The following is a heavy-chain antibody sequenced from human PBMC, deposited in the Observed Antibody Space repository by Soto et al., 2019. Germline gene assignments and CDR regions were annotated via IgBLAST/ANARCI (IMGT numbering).Heavy chain of an antibody. CDR1: GFTFSSYG. D-gene: IGHD3-22*01. Sequence: GGSLRLSCAASGFTFSSYGMHWVRQAPGKGLEWVAVISYDGSNKYYADSVKGRFTISRGNSKNTLYLQMNSLRAEDTAVYYCAKDRYYDSSGYHYYYYGMDVWGQGTTVTVSS. V-gene: IGHV3-30*18. J-gene: IGHJ6*02. CDR2: ISYDGSNK. CDR3: AKDRYYDSSGYHYYYYGMDV.